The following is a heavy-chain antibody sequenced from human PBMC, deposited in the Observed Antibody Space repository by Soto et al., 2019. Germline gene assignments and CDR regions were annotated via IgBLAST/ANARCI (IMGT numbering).Heavy chain of an antibody. J-gene: IGHJ5*02. V-gene: IGHV4-31*03. Sequence: SETLSLTCTVSGVSLSSGGYHWSWIRQHPGKGLEWIGYIYYSGSTYYNPSLKSRITISVDTSKNQFFLKLNSVTAADTAVYYCARYSSRGGLDPWGQGTLVTVSS. CDR1: GVSLSSGGYH. D-gene: IGHD6-6*01. CDR3: ARYSSRGGLDP. CDR2: IYYSGST.